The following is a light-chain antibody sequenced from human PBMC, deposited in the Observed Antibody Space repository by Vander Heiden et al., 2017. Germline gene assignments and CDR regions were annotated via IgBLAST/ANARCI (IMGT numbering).Light chain of an antibody. V-gene: IGKV3-20*01. Sequence: EIVLTQSPGTLSLSPGERATLSCWASQSVNSSYLAWYQQKPGQAPRLLIYGATSRATGIPDRFSGRGSGTDFTLSISRLEPEDCAVYCCQQYGSSPLTFGQGTKLEIK. CDR3: QQYGSSPLT. CDR1: QSVNSSY. CDR2: GAT. J-gene: IGKJ2*01.